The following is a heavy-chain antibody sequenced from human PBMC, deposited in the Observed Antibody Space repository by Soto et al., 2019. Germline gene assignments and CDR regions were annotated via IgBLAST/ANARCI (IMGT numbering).Heavy chain of an antibody. V-gene: IGHV1-69*13. J-gene: IGHJ3*02. Sequence: SVKVSCKDSGGTFSSDAISWVRQAPGQGLEWIGGIIPIFGTANYAQKFQGRVTITADESTSTAYMELSSLRSEETAVYYCARVGFYSSPANDAFDIWGQGTMVTVSS. D-gene: IGHD6-13*01. CDR1: GGTFSSDA. CDR2: IIPIFGTA. CDR3: ARVGFYSSPANDAFDI.